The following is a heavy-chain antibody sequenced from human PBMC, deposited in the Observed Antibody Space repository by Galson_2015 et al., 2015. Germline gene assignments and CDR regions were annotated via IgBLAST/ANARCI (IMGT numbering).Heavy chain of an antibody. V-gene: IGHV3-21*01. D-gene: IGHD5-18*01. Sequence: SLRLSCAASGFTFSSYSMNWVRQAPGKGLEWVSSISSSSSYIYYADSVKGRFTISRDNAKNSLYLQMNSLRAEDTAVYYCARDRSYGIRDYYGMDVWGQGTTVTVSS. J-gene: IGHJ6*02. CDR1: GFTFSSYS. CDR2: ISSSSSYI. CDR3: ARDRSYGIRDYYGMDV.